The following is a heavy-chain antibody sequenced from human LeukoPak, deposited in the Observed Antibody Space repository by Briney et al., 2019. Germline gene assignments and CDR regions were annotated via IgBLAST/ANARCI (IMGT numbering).Heavy chain of an antibody. CDR3: ARFRRVYGDYRFGY. CDR1: GFIFSTYW. V-gene: IGHV3-7*01. J-gene: IGHJ4*02. Sequence: GGSLRLSCKASGFIFSTYWMSWVRQAPGKGLEWVASIKEDESEKYYVDSVDGRFTISRDNAEHSLYLQMNSLRAEDTAFYYCARFRRVYGDYRFGYWGQGLLVAVSS. D-gene: IGHD4-17*01. CDR2: IKEDESEK.